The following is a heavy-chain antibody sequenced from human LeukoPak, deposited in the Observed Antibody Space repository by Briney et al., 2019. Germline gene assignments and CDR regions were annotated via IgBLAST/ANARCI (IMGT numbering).Heavy chain of an antibody. Sequence: SETPSLTCTLSGGSIASENHYWAWIRQPPGKRLEWIGTIYYSGRSYYNSSLQSRATVSVDTSKNQFSLKLTSVIDADAAVYYCARQLNVVWAFDIWGQGTTVTVSS. CDR3: ARQLNVVWAFDI. V-gene: IGHV4-39*01. J-gene: IGHJ3*02. CDR2: IYYSGRS. CDR1: GGSIASENHY. D-gene: IGHD2-15*01.